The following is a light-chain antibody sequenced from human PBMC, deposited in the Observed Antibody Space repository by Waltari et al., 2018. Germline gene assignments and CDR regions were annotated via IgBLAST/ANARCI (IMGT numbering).Light chain of an antibody. CDR2: DSN. CDR3: GTWDNSLTAGV. J-gene: IGLJ3*02. CDR1: SSNIAHHA. Sequence: QSVLTQPPSVSAATGQPFTIPCSGSSSNIAHHAVSLYQQFPITAPKLRISDSNKRPSAIPDRFSGSKSGTSATLCITGLQTGDEAYYYCGTWDNSLTAGVFGGGTKLTVL. V-gene: IGLV1-51*01.